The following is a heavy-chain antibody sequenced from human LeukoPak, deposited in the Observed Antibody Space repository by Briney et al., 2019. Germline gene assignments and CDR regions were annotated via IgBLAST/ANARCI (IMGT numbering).Heavy chain of an antibody. D-gene: IGHD2-21*02. V-gene: IGHV3-15*01. J-gene: IGHJ1*01. CDR2: IKSKTEGVTT. CDR3: TTAMVMTAILCFQH. Sequence: GGSLRLSCAASGFTFSNACMSWVRQTPGKGLEWVGRIKSKTEGVTTDYAAPVKDRFSISRDDSKDTLYLQMNSLKPEDTAVYYCTTAMVMTAILCFQHWGQGTTVTVSS. CDR1: GFTFSNAC.